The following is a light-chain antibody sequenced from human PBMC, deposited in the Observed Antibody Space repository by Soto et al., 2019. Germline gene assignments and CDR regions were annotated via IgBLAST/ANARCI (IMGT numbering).Light chain of an antibody. J-gene: IGLJ1*01. Sequence: QSVLTQPRSVSGSPGQSVTISCTGTSSDVGGYNYVSWYQQHPGKAPKLMIYDVSKRPSGVPDRFSGSKSGNTASLTISGLQAEDGADYYCCSYAGRAYVFGTGTKVTVL. CDR3: CSYAGRAYV. CDR2: DVS. V-gene: IGLV2-11*01. CDR1: SSDVGGYNY.